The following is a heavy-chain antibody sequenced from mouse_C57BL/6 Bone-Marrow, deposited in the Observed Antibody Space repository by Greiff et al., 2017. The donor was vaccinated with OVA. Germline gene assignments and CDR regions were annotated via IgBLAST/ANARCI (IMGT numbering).Heavy chain of an antibody. CDR2: IYPGDGDT. CDR3: ADGYYRGCAY. V-gene: IGHV1-82*01. CDR1: GYAFSSSW. D-gene: IGHD2-3*01. Sequence: QVQLQQSGPELVKPGASVKISCKASGYAFSSSWMNWVKQRPGKGLEWIGRIYPGDGDTNYNGKFKGKATLTADKSSSTAYMQLSSLTSEDSAVYFCADGYYRGCAYWGKGTLVTVSA. J-gene: IGHJ3*01.